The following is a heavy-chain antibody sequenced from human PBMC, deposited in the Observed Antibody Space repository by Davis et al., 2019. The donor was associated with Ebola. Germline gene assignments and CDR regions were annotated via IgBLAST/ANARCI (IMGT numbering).Heavy chain of an antibody. D-gene: IGHD6-13*01. CDR3: ARRGTSSWYAVWFDP. J-gene: IGHJ5*02. CDR2: IYYSGST. CDR1: GASISSYY. V-gene: IGHV4-59*08. Sequence: SETLSLTCSVSGASISSYYWSWIRQPPGKGLEWIGYIYYSGSTNYNPSLKSRVTISVDTSKNQFSLKLSSVTAADTAMYYCARRGTSSWYAVWFDPWGQGTLVTVSP.